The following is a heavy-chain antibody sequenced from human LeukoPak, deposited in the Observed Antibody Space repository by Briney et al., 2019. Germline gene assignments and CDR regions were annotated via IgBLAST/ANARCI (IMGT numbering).Heavy chain of an antibody. J-gene: IGHJ4*02. CDR3: AKGDYYDSSGSLDY. D-gene: IGHD3-22*01. CDR2: ISGSGGST. Sequence: GGSLRLPCAASGFTFSSYAMSWVRQAPGKGLEWVSAISGSGGSTYYADSVKGRFTISRDNSKNTLYLQMNSLRAEDTAVYYCAKGDYYDSSGSLDYWGQGTLVTVSS. V-gene: IGHV3-23*01. CDR1: GFTFSSYA.